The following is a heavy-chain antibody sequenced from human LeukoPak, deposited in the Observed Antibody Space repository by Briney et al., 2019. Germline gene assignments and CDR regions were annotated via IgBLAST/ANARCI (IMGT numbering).Heavy chain of an antibody. CDR2: ISWNSGSI. CDR3: AKALHDYGDPIDY. D-gene: IGHD4-17*01. V-gene: IGHV3-9*01. J-gene: IGHJ4*02. Sequence: GRSLRLSCAASGFTFDDYAMHWVRQAPGKGLVWVSGISWNSGSIGYADSVKGRFTISRDNAKNSLYLQMNSLRAEDTALYYCAKALHDYGDPIDYWGQGTLVTVSS. CDR1: GFTFDDYA.